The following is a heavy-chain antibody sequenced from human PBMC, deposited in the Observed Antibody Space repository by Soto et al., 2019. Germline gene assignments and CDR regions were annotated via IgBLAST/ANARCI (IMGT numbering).Heavy chain of an antibody. Sequence: WGSLSLSCAASGFTFSNYAMSRVRQAPGKGLEWVSTISGSGGSTYYADSVKGRFTISRDNSKNTLYLQMKSLRDEDTAVYYCAKVTDCGVSRCDDGIDIWGHGTLVTVSS. CDR2: ISGSGGST. V-gene: IGHV3-23*01. CDR3: AKVTDCGVSRCDDGIDI. D-gene: IGHD2-21*01. CDR1: GFTFSNYA. J-gene: IGHJ3*02.